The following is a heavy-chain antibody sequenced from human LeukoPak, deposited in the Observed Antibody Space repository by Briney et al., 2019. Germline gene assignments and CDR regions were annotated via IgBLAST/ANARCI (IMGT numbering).Heavy chain of an antibody. CDR3: ARDHSSSWYFTSYFQH. D-gene: IGHD6-13*01. J-gene: IGHJ1*01. CDR1: GGTFSSYA. CDR2: IIPILGIA. Sequence: ASVKVSCKASGGTFSSYAISWVRQAPGQGLEWMGRIIPILGIANYAQKFQGRVTITADKSTSTAYMELSSLRSEDTAVYYCARDHSSSWYFTSYFQHWGQATLVTVSS. V-gene: IGHV1-69*04.